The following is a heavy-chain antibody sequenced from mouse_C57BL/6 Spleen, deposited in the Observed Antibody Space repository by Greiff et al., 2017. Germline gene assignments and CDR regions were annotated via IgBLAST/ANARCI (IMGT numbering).Heavy chain of an antibody. CDR2: ISSGSSTI. Sequence: EVKLQESGGGLVKPGGSLKLSCAASGFTFSDYGMHWVRQAPEKGLEWVAYISSGSSTIYYADTVKGRFTISRDNAKNTLFLQMTSLRSEDTAMYYCARSYYYGSRPYAMDYWGQGTSVTVSS. D-gene: IGHD1-1*01. CDR3: ARSYYYGSRPYAMDY. J-gene: IGHJ4*01. V-gene: IGHV5-17*01. CDR1: GFTFSDYG.